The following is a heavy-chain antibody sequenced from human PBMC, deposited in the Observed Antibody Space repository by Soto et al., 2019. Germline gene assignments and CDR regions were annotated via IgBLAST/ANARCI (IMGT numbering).Heavy chain of an antibody. V-gene: IGHV3-30-3*01. CDR3: ERGSITIFGRGYY. CDR1: GFTFSSYA. Sequence: QVQLVESGGGVVQPGRSLRLSCAASGFTFSSYAMHWVRQAPGKGLEWVAVISYDGSNKYYADSVKGRFTISRDNSKNTLYLQMNSLRAEDTAVYYCERGSITIFGRGYYWGQGTLVTVSS. CDR2: ISYDGSNK. D-gene: IGHD3-3*01. J-gene: IGHJ4*02.